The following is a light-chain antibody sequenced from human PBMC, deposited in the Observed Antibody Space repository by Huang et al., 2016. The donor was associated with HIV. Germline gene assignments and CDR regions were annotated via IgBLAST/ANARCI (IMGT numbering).Light chain of an antibody. V-gene: IGKV3-11*01. CDR1: QSVSNF. Sequence: EIVLTQSPGTLSLSPGERATLSCRASQSVSNFLAWYQQKPGQAPRRLIYDASNRARCIPARFSGSGSGTDFTLTISNLQPEDSAVYYCQQRGLTFGGGTKVEI. CDR3: QQRGLT. J-gene: IGKJ4*01. CDR2: DAS.